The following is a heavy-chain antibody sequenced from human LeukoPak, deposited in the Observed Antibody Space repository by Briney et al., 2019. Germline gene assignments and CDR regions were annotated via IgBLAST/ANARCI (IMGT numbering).Heavy chain of an antibody. CDR2: ISGSDPGT. CDR1: GFTFKNYA. D-gene: IGHD3-10*01. Sequence: GGSLRLSCVASGFTFKNYAMSWVRRVPGKGLEGVSAISGSDPGTYYADSVRGRFTISRDNSKNTLYLQMNSLKGDDTAVYYCAKDSAFYYIDVWGKGTTVIISS. J-gene: IGHJ6*03. CDR3: AKDSAFYYIDV. V-gene: IGHV3-23*01.